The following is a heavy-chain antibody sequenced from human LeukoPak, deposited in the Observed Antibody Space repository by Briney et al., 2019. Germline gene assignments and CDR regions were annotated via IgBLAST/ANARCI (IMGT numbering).Heavy chain of an antibody. D-gene: IGHD3-10*01. Sequence: SQTLSLTCTVSGGSISSGGYYWSWIRQHPGKGLEWIGYIYYSGSTYYNPSLKSRVTISVDTSKNQFSLKLSSVTAADTAVYYCAGGQNSGRFGELLPSWFDPWGQGTLVTVSS. V-gene: IGHV4-31*03. CDR2: IYYSGST. CDR3: AGGQNSGRFGELLPSWFDP. J-gene: IGHJ5*02. CDR1: GGSISSGGYY.